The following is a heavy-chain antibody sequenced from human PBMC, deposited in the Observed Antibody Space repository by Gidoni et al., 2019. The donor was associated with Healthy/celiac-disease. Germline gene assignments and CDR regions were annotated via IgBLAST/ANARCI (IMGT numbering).Heavy chain of an antibody. CDR1: GFTFGDYA. CDR2: IRSKAYGGTT. D-gene: IGHD3-10*01. V-gene: IGHV3-49*04. CDR3: TRSTMVQGVITGWFDP. J-gene: IGHJ5*02. Sequence: EVQLVASGGGLVQPGRSLRLSCTASGFTFGDYAMSWVRQAPGKGLEWVGFIRSKAYGGTTEYAASVKGRFTISRDDSKSIAYLQMNSLKTEDTAVYYCTRSTMVQGVITGWFDPWGQGTLVTVSS.